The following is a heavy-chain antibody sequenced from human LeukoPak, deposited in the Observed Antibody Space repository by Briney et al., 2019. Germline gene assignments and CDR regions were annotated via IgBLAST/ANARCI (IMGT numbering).Heavy chain of an antibody. D-gene: IGHD3-9*01. J-gene: IGHJ5*02. Sequence: SETLSLTCTVSGGSISSSSYYWGWIRQPPGKGLEWIGNIYYSGSTYYNPPLKSRVTISVDTSKNQFSLKLTSVTAADTAVYYCASQLRGLATGNPPWGQGTLVTVSS. CDR2: IYYSGST. V-gene: IGHV4-39*01. CDR1: GGSISSSSYY. CDR3: ASQLRGLATGNPP.